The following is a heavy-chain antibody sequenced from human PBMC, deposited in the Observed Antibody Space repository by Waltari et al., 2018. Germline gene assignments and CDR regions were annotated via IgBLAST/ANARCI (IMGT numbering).Heavy chain of an antibody. Sequence: QVQLVQSGAEVKKPGASVKVSCKASGYTFTSYAMHWVRQAPGQRLEWMGWINAGNGNTKYSQKFQGRVTITRDTSASTAYMELSSLRSEDTAVYYCANSMGPDTAQWYAFDIWGQGTMVTVSS. J-gene: IGHJ3*02. D-gene: IGHD5-18*01. CDR2: INAGNGNT. V-gene: IGHV1-3*01. CDR1: GYTFTSYA. CDR3: ANSMGPDTAQWYAFDI.